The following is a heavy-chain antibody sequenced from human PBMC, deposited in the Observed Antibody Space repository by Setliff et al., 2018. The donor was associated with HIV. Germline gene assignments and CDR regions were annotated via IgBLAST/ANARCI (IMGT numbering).Heavy chain of an antibody. Sequence: GASVKVSCKASGYTFTGYYMHWVRQAPGQGLEWMGRINPNSGGTNYAQKFQGRVTMTRDTSISTAYMELSRLRSDDTAVYYCARGLVVGATQPWSWFDPWGQGTLVTVSS. V-gene: IGHV1-2*06. CDR3: ARGLVVGATQPWSWFDP. D-gene: IGHD1-26*01. CDR2: INPNSGGT. CDR1: GYTFTGYY. J-gene: IGHJ5*02.